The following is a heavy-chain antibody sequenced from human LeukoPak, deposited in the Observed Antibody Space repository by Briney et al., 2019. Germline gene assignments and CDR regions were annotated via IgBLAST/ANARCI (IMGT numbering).Heavy chain of an antibody. J-gene: IGHJ4*02. CDR1: GFTFSSYA. Sequence: GGSLRLSCAASGFTFSSYAMHWVRQAPGKGLEYVSAISSNGGSTYYADSVKGRFTISRDNSKNTLYLQMSSLRAEDTAVYYCVKARSSYYYGSGSPDYWGQGTLVTVSS. V-gene: IGHV3-64D*06. D-gene: IGHD3-10*01. CDR2: ISSNGGST. CDR3: VKARSSYYYGSGSPDY.